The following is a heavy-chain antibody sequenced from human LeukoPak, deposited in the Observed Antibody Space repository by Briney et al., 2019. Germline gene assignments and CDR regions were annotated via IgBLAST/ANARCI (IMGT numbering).Heavy chain of an antibody. CDR2: INPNSGGT. CDR1: GYTFTGYY. Sequence: GASVKVSCKASGYTFTGYYMHWVRQAPGQGLEWMGWINPNSGGTNYAQKFQGRVTMTRDTSISTAYMELSRLRSDDTAVYYCAAAGGYDFGYYGTDVWGQGTTVTVSS. J-gene: IGHJ6*02. D-gene: IGHD5-12*01. CDR3: AAAGGYDFGYYGTDV. V-gene: IGHV1-2*02.